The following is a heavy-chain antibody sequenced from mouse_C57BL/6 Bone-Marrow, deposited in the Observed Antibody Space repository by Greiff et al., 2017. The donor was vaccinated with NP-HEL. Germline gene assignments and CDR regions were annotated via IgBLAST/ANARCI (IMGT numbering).Heavy chain of an antibody. CDR3: AREGRWLRRSYWYFDV. Sequence: VKLQQPGTELVKPGTSVKLSCKSSGYTFTSYWMHWVKQRPGQGLEWIGTINPSTGGTYYNEKFKSKATLTVDKSSSTAYMQLSSLTSVDSEVYYCAREGRWLRRSYWYFDVWDTVTTVTVSS. CDR1: GYTFTSYW. V-gene: IGHV1-53*01. D-gene: IGHD2-2*01. J-gene: IGHJ1*03. CDR2: INPSTGGT.